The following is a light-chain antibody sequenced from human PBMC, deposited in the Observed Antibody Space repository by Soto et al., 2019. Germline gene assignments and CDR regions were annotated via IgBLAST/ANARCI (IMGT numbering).Light chain of an antibody. V-gene: IGKV1-39*01. Sequence: DIQMTQSPSSLSASVGDRVTITCRASQTISSHLNWYQQKPGIAPKLLIYSASSLQSGVPSRFSGSGSVTDFTLTISTLQPEDFATYYCQQYYSTPITFGQGTRLEIK. CDR3: QQYYSTPIT. J-gene: IGKJ5*01. CDR1: QTISSH. CDR2: SAS.